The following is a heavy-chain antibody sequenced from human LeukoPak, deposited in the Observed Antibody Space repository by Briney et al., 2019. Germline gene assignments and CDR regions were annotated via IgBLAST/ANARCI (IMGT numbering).Heavy chain of an antibody. J-gene: IGHJ5*02. D-gene: IGHD3-22*01. Sequence: GSLRLSCAASGFTFSSYAMSWVRQAPGKGLEWVSAISGSGGSTYYADSVKGRFTISRDNSKNTLYLQMNSLRAEDTAVYYCAKDSPGDYYDSSGYYVWFDPWGQGTLVTVSS. V-gene: IGHV3-23*01. CDR1: GFTFSSYA. CDR3: AKDSPGDYYDSSGYYVWFDP. CDR2: ISGSGGST.